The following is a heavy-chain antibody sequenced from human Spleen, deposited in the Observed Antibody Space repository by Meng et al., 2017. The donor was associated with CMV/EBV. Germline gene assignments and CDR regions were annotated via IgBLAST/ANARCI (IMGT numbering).Heavy chain of an antibody. CDR2: INPNSGGT. J-gene: IGHJ4*02. CDR3: ARDQYYYDTSGPFDC. D-gene: IGHD3-22*01. V-gene: IGHV1-2*02. CDR1: GYRFTGYS. Sequence: ASVKVSCKASGYRFTGYSLHWVRQAPGQGLEWMGWINPNSGGTKYAQKFQGRVTMTRDTSISTAYMELSRLRSDDTAVYFCARDQYYYDTSGPFDCWGQGTLVTVSS.